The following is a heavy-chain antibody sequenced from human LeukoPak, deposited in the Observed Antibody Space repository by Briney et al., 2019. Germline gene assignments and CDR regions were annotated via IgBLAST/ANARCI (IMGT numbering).Heavy chain of an antibody. V-gene: IGHV3-30*02. CDR3: AKDKGSSGYYGFGDY. CDR2: IRYDGSNE. J-gene: IGHJ4*02. D-gene: IGHD3-22*01. CDR1: GFTFSSYG. Sequence: GGSLRLSCAASGFTFSSYGMHWVRQAPGKGLEWVAFIRYDGSNEYYADSVKGRFTISRDNSKNTLYLQMNSLRAEDTAVYYCAKDKGSSGYYGFGDYWGQGTLVTVSS.